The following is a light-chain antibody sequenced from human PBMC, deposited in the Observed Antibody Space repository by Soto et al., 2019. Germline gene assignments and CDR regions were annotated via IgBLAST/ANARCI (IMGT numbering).Light chain of an antibody. CDR1: QSVSSN. CDR3: QQYNNWPPLT. J-gene: IGKJ4*01. V-gene: IGKV3-15*01. Sequence: EIVMTQSPATLSVCPGERATLSCRASQSVSSNLAWYQQKPGQAPRLLIYGASTRATGIPARFSGSGSGTEFTLTISSLQSEDLAVYYCQQYNNWPPLTFGGGTKVEIK. CDR2: GAS.